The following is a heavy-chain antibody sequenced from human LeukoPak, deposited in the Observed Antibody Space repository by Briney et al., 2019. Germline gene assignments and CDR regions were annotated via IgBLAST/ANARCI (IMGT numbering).Heavy chain of an antibody. D-gene: IGHD3-10*01. J-gene: IGHJ5*02. CDR3: AREVSGLLWFGELFMPPNWFDP. V-gene: IGHV1-18*01. Sequence: ASVKVFCKASGFTFTSYGISWVRQAPGQGLEWMGWISAYNGNTNYAQKLQGRVTMTTDTSTSTAYMELRSLRSDDTAVYYCAREVSGLLWFGELFMPPNWFDPWGQGTLVTVSS. CDR2: ISAYNGNT. CDR1: GFTFTSYG.